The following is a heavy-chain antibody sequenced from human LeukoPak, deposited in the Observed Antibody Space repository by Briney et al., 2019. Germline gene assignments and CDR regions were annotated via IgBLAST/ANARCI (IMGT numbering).Heavy chain of an antibody. CDR2: IYTSGST. J-gene: IGHJ5*02. CDR1: GGSISSGSYY. D-gene: IGHD3-3*01. V-gene: IGHV4-61*02. Sequence: SETLSLTCTVSGGSISSGSYYWSWIRQPAGEGLEWIGRIYTSGSTNYNPSLKSRVTISVDTSKNQFSLKLSSVTAADTAVYYCARAYYDFWSGEVPGWFDPWGQGTLVTVSS. CDR3: ARAYYDFWSGEVPGWFDP.